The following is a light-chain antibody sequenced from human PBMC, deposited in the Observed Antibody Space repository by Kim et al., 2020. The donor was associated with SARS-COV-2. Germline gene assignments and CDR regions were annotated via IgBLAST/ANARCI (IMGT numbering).Light chain of an antibody. V-gene: IGKV1-5*01. Sequence: ASVGDTVTITCRASQSISMCLAWYQQRPGKAPRLLIYDASSLKSGVPSRFSGSGSGTEFTLTISSLQPDDFATYYCQQYNRFSAYTFGQGTKLEI. CDR1: QSISMC. J-gene: IGKJ2*01. CDR2: DAS. CDR3: QQYNRFSAYT.